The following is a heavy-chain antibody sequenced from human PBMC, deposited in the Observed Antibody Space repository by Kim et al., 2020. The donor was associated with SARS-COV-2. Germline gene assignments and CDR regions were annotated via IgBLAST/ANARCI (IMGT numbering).Heavy chain of an antibody. D-gene: IGHD2-21*02. Sequence: GGSLRLSCAASGFTFSSYAMHWVRQAPGKGLEWVAVISYDGSNKYYADSVKGRFTISRDNSKNTLYLQMNSLRAEDTAVYYCARDGYRVRHIVVVTAMRDHYYFDYWGQGTLVTVSS. CDR1: GFTFSSYA. V-gene: IGHV3-30-3*01. J-gene: IGHJ4*02. CDR2: ISYDGSNK. CDR3: ARDGYRVRHIVVVTAMRDHYYFDY.